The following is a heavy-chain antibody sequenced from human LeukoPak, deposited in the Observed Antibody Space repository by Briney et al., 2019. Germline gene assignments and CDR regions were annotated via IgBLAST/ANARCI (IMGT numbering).Heavy chain of an antibody. CDR2: INPTGGST. V-gene: IGHV1-46*01. J-gene: IGHJ4*02. Sequence: ASVKVSCKASGYRFTSQYVHWVRQAPGQGLEWMGIINPTGGSTRNAQKFQGRVTMTRNTSISTAYMELSSLRSEDTAVYYCATSYYDFWSGYYFDYWGQGTLVTVSS. CDR3: ATSYYDFWSGYYFDY. D-gene: IGHD3-3*01. CDR1: GYRFTSQY.